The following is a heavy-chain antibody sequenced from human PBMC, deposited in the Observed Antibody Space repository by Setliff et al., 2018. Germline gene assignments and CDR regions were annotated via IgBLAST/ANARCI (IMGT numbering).Heavy chain of an antibody. D-gene: IGHD5-18*01. CDR1: GYTFTSYA. CDR3: AKDLRAMVTYSYFYTMDV. CDR2: INAGNGNT. J-gene: IGHJ6*02. V-gene: IGHV1-3*01. Sequence: GASVKVSCKASGYTFTSYAMHWVRQAPGQRLEWMGWINAGNGNTKYSQKFQGRVTITRDTSASTAYMELNSLRAGDTALYYCAKDLRAMVTYSYFYTMDVWGLGTTVTVSS.